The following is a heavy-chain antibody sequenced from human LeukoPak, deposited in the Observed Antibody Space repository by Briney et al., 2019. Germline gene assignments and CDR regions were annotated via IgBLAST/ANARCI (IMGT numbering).Heavy chain of an antibody. J-gene: IGHJ5*02. D-gene: IGHD1-1*01. CDR3: ARDRQRAHDSNWFDP. Sequence: PSETLSLTCSVSDYSINSGYYWGWIRQPPGKGLEWIGYIYYSGSTNYNPSLKSRVTISVDTSKNQFSLKLSSVTAADTAVYYCARDRQRAHDSNWFDPWGQGTLVTVSS. CDR1: DYSINSGYY. V-gene: IGHV4-61*01. CDR2: IYYSGST.